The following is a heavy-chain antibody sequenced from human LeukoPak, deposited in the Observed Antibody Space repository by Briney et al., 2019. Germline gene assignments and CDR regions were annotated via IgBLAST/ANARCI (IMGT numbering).Heavy chain of an antibody. CDR3: ATSPSTVATRGNFFDP. V-gene: IGHV1-69*04. CDR2: IIPVFDKA. Sequence: SVKVSCKASGDSLNNFGINWVRQAPGQGLEWMGTIIPVFDKATYSQNFQGRGTITADKASSTAYMELNNLTSDDTAMYYCATSPSTVATRGNFFDPWGQGTLVIVSS. J-gene: IGHJ5*02. CDR1: GDSLNNFG. D-gene: IGHD5-12*01.